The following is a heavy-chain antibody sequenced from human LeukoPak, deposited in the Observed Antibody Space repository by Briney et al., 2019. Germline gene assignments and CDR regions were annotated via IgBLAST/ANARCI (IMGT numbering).Heavy chain of an antibody. D-gene: IGHD3-22*01. CDR1: GYTFSGYY. Sequence: ASVKVSCKASGYTFSGYYMHWVRQAPGQGLEWMGWINPNSGGTKYAQQFQGRVTMTRDTSISTAYMELSRLRSDDTAVYYCARATTYYYDSSGYYISYCFDPWGQGTLVTVSS. J-gene: IGHJ5*02. CDR2: INPNSGGT. V-gene: IGHV1-2*02. CDR3: ARATTYYYDSSGYYISYCFDP.